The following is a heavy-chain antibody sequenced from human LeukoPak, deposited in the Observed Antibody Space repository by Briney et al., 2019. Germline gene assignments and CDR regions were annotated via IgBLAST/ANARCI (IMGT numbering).Heavy chain of an antibody. J-gene: IGHJ4*02. V-gene: IGHV1-18*01. Sequence: GASVKVSCKASGYTFTSYGVSWVRQAPGQGLEWMGWISAYNGNTNYAQKLQGRVTITRNTSISTAYMELSSLRSEDTAVYYCARGHYYDSSGYYDYWGQGTLVTVSS. D-gene: IGHD3-22*01. CDR1: GYTFTSYG. CDR3: ARGHYYDSSGYYDY. CDR2: ISAYNGNT.